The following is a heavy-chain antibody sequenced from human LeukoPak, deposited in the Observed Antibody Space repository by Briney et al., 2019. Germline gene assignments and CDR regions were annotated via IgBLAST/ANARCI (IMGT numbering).Heavy chain of an antibody. CDR1: GGSFSGYY. CDR2: INHSGST. D-gene: IGHD6-19*01. J-gene: IGHJ6*04. CDR3: ANQWLGFVDV. Sequence: PSETLSLTCAVYGGSFSGYYWSWIRQPPGKGLEWIGEINHSGSTNYNPSLKSRVTISVDTSKNQFSLKLSSVTAADTAVYYCANQWLGFVDVWGKGTTVTISS. V-gene: IGHV4-34*01.